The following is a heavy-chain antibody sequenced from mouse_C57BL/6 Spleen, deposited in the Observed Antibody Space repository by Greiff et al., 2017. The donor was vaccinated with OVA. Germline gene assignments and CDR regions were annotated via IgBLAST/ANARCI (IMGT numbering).Heavy chain of an antibody. CDR2: ISSGGDYI. D-gene: IGHD1-1*01. J-gene: IGHJ3*01. Sequence: EVKLVESGEGLVKPGGSLKLSCAASGFTFSIYAMSWVRQTPEKRLEWVSYISSGGDYIYYADTVKGRFTISRDNARNTLYLQMSSLKSEDTAMYYCTRANYYGSSYGFAYWGQGTLVTVSA. CDR3: TRANYYGSSYGFAY. V-gene: IGHV5-9-1*02. CDR1: GFTFSIYA.